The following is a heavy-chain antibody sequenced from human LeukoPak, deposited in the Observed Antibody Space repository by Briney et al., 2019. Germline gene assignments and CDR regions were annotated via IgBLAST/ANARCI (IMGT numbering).Heavy chain of an antibody. CDR3: ARQTYYYGSGSYYYYGMDV. J-gene: IGHJ6*02. CDR2: IYTSGST. V-gene: IGHV4-4*07. CDR1: GGSISSYY. Sequence: PSETLSLTCTVSGGSISSYYWSWIRQPAGKGLEWIGRIYTSGSTNYNPSLKSRVTISVDTSKNQFSLKLSSETAADTAVYYCARQTYYYGSGSYYYYGMDVWGQGTTVTVSS. D-gene: IGHD3-10*01.